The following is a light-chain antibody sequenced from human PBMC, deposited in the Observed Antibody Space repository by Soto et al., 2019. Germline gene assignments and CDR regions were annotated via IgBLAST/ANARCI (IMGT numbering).Light chain of an antibody. J-gene: IGKJ2*01. CDR3: QKYGSSPPYT. CDR2: GSS. CDR1: QSVSNNY. Sequence: EVVLTQSPGTLSLSPGERATLSCRASQSVSNNYFAWYQQKPGQAPRLLIFGSSDRATGTPDRFSGCGSGTDFTLTISRLEPEDFAVYYCQKYGSSPPYTFGQGTKLEIK. V-gene: IGKV3-20*01.